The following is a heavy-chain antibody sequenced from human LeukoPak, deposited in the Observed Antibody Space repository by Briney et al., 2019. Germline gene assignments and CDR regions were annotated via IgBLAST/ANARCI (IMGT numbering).Heavy chain of an antibody. CDR3: ARLNFRSGWFDP. Sequence: PSETLSLTCTVSGGSISSSSYYWGWIRQPPGKGLEWIGSIYYSGSTYYNPSLKSRVTISVDTSKNQFSLKLSPVTAADTTVYYCARLNFRSGWFDPWGQGTLVTVSS. D-gene: IGHD3-10*01. CDR2: IYYSGST. V-gene: IGHV4-39*01. CDR1: GGSISSSSYY. J-gene: IGHJ5*02.